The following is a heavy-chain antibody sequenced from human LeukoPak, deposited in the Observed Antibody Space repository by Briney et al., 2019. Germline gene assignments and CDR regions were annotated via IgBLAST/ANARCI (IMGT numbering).Heavy chain of an antibody. V-gene: IGHV3-66*01. D-gene: IGHD3-10*01. J-gene: IGHJ6*02. Sequence: GGSLRLSCAASGFTVSSNYMSWVRQAPGKGLEWVSVIYSGGSTYYADSVKGRFTISRDNSKNTLYLQMNSLRAEDTAVYYCARDRYYYGSGSYYNSGYYYYGMDVWGQGTTVTVSS. CDR1: GFTVSSNY. CDR3: ARDRYYYGSGSYYNSGYYYYGMDV. CDR2: IYSGGST.